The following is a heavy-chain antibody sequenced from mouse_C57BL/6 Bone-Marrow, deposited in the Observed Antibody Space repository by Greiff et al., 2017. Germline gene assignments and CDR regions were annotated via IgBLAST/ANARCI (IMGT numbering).Heavy chain of an antibody. Sequence: EVKLMESGGDLVKPGGSLKLSCAASGFTFSSYGMSWVRQTPDKRLEWVATISSGGSYTYYPASVKGQFTISRDNAKNTLYLQMSSLKSEDTAMYYCARQGTGTDYWGQGTTLTVSS. D-gene: IGHD4-1*01. CDR3: ARQGTGTDY. CDR2: ISSGGSYT. CDR1: GFTFSSYG. J-gene: IGHJ2*01. V-gene: IGHV5-6*01.